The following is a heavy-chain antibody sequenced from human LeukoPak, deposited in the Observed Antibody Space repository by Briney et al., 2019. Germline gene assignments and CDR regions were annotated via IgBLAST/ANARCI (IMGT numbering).Heavy chain of an antibody. V-gene: IGHV3-23*01. D-gene: IGHD3-3*01. CDR2: ISGSGGST. J-gene: IGHJ3*02. CDR3: AKDLIMLRSTINHAFDI. Sequence: PGGSLRLSCAASGFTFSSYAMSWVRQAPGKGLEWVSAISGSGGSTYYADSVKGRFTISRDNSKNTLYLQMNSLRAEDTAVYYCAKDLIMLRSTINHAFDIWGQGTMVTVSS. CDR1: GFTFSSYA.